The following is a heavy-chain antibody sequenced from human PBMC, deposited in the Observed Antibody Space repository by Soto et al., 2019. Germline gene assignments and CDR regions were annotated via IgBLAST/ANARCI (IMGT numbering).Heavy chain of an antibody. J-gene: IGHJ2*01. Sequence: PGGSLRLSCAASGFTFSSYSMNWVRQAPGKGLEWVAVIWYDGSNKYYADSVKGRFTISRDNSKNTLYLQMNSLRAEDTAVYYCARRVPIGIDLWGRGTLVTVSS. V-gene: IGHV3-33*08. CDR1: GFTFSSYS. CDR2: IWYDGSNK. D-gene: IGHD1-1*01. CDR3: ARRVPIGIDL.